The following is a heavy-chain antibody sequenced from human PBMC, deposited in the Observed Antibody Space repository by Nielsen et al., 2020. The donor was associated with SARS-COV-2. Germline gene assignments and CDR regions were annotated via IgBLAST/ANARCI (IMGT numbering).Heavy chain of an antibody. CDR2: IYSGGST. V-gene: IGHV3-66*04. J-gene: IGHJ4*02. D-gene: IGHD4-17*01. CDR3: AGLDYGADY. Sequence: VRQAPGKGLEWVSVIYSGGSTYYADSVKGRFTISRDNSKNTLYLQMNSLRAEDTAVYYCAGLDYGADYWGQGTLVTVSS.